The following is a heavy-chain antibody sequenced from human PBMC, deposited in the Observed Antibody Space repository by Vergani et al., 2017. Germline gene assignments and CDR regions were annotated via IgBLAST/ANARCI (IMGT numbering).Heavy chain of an antibody. J-gene: IGHJ2*01. D-gene: IGHD2-21*01. CDR3: ARSQGDYWDFDL. CDR2: IHNRGKK. Sequence: QVRLAESGPGLVKPSETLSLTCSVSGYSIGSGFYWAWNRQSPGEGLHWLTSIHNRGKKYHNPSLKSGISVALDTSKNRSSLNLTSVTATDPAVYYCARSQGDYWDFDLWGPGSMVTVSS. CDR1: GYSIGSGFY. V-gene: IGHV4-38-2*01.